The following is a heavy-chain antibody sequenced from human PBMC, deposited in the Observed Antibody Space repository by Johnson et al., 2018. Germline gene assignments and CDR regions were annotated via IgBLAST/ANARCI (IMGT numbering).Heavy chain of an antibody. CDR1: GYTFTSYD. V-gene: IGHV1-8*01. J-gene: IGHJ3*02. CDR3: AGGWYNYDRTHRDAFDI. CDR2: MNPNSGNT. Sequence: QVQLVQSGAEVKKPGASVKVSCKASGYTFTSYDINWVRQATGQGLEWMGWMNPNSGNTGYAQKFQGRVTMTRNTSISTAYMELRSLSSEDTAVSYCAGGWYNYDRTHRDAFDIWGQGTMVTVSS. D-gene: IGHD3-22*01.